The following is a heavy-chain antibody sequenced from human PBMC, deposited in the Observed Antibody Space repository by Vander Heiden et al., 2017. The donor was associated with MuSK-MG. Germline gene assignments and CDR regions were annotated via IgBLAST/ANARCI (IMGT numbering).Heavy chain of an antibody. Sequence: QIQLQESGPGLVKSSETLSLTCTVSGFSISSGSYWGWLRQTPGKGLEWIGSVYHSGSSYNNPAHKGRVSVSVDTSKNQFFLKVNSLTAADTAVYYCARIPTIATVPFFDDWGQGTLVTVSS. V-gene: IGHV4-38-2*02. CDR3: ARIPTIATVPFFDD. D-gene: IGHD1-1*01. J-gene: IGHJ4*02. CDR2: VYHSGSS. CDR1: GFSISSGSY.